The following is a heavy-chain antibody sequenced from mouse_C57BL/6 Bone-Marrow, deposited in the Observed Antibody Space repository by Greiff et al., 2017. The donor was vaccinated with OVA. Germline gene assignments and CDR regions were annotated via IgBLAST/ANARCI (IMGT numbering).Heavy chain of an antibody. CDR2: INPSNGGT. V-gene: IGHV1-53*01. J-gene: IGHJ2*01. D-gene: IGHD1-1*01. CDR3: ARGGEGYYYGTFDY. CDR1: GYTFPTYW. Sequence: QVQLQQPGTELVKPGASVKLSCKASGYTFPTYWMHWVRRRPGQGLDWIGNINPSNGGTNYNEKFKSKATLTVDKSSSTAYMQLSSLTSEDSAVYYCARGGEGYYYGTFDYWGQGTTLTVSS.